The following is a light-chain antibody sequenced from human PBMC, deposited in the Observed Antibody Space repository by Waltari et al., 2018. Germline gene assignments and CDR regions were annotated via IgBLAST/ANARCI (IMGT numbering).Light chain of an antibody. CDR2: YKSDSDK. CDR3: MIWYSSAWV. V-gene: IGLV5-45*02. CDR1: SGINVGTYR. J-gene: IGLJ3*02. Sequence: PSSLSASPGASASLTCTLRSGINVGTYRIYWYQQKPGSPPQYLLRYKSDSDKQQGSGVPSRFSGSKDASANAGILLISGLQSEDEADYYCMIWYSSAWVFGGGTKLTVL.